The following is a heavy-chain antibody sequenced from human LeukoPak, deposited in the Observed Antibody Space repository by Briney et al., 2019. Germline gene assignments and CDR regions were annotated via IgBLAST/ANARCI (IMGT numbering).Heavy chain of an antibody. CDR1: GGSISSSSSY. Sequence: ASETLSLTCTVSGGSISSSSSYWGWIRQPPGKGLEWVGSIYFSGSTYYNPSLKSRVTISVDTSKNQFSLKVTSLTAADTAVFYCARLSGLEYFQNWGQGTLVSVSS. CDR3: ARLSGLEYFQN. CDR2: IYFSGST. J-gene: IGHJ1*01. D-gene: IGHD5/OR15-5a*01. V-gene: IGHV4-39*01.